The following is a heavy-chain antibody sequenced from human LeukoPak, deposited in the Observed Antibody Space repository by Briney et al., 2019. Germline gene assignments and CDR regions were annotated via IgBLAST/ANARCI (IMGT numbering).Heavy chain of an antibody. Sequence: GGSLRLSCAASGFTFSKAWMSWVRQAQGKGLEWVGRIVSKTDGGATDYAAPVKGRFTISRDDSKNTLYLQMNSLKTEDTAVYYCTTESAGAWGQGTLVTVSS. CDR1: GFTFSKAW. CDR2: IVSKTDGGAT. J-gene: IGHJ5*02. V-gene: IGHV3-15*04. CDR3: TTESAGA. D-gene: IGHD3-10*01.